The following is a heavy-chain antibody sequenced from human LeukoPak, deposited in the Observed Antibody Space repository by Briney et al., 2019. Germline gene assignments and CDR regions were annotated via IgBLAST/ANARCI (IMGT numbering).Heavy chain of an antibody. Sequence: PSETLSLTCAVYVWSFSGYYWSWIRQPPGKGLEWIGEINHSGSTNYNPSLKSRVTISVGTPKNQFSLKPSSVTAADTAVYYCARGLVGAYYFDYWGQGTLVTVSS. D-gene: IGHD1-26*01. CDR2: INHSGST. CDR1: VWSFSGYY. J-gene: IGHJ4*02. V-gene: IGHV4-34*01. CDR3: ARGLVGAYYFDY.